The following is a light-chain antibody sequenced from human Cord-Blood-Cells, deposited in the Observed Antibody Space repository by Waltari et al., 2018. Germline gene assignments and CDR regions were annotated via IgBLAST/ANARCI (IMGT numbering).Light chain of an antibody. CDR1: QSLLHSDGKTY. V-gene: IGKV2D-29*01. CDR2: EFS. CDR3: MQSIQLPPLFT. J-gene: IGKJ3*01. Sequence: DIVMTQTTISLSVTSGQPAYISCTSRQSLLHSDGKTYLYWYMQKPGQPPQLLIYEFSHRFSGVPDRFSGSGSGTDFTLKISRVEAEDVGVYYCMQSIQLPPLFTFGPGTKVDIK.